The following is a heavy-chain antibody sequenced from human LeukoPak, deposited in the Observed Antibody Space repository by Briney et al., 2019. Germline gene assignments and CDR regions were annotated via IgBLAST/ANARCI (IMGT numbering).Heavy chain of an antibody. J-gene: IGHJ5*01. CDR1: GGSISSHY. Sequence: SETLSLTCTVSGGSISSHYWSWIRQSPGKGLEWIGYISNGGTNYNPSLKSRVTISEDTSKNQFSLKLTSVTAADTAVYYCARESCSGRTCYWRWFDSWGQGSLVTVSS. CDR2: ISNGGT. V-gene: IGHV4-59*11. D-gene: IGHD2-15*01. CDR3: ARESCSGRTCYWRWFDS.